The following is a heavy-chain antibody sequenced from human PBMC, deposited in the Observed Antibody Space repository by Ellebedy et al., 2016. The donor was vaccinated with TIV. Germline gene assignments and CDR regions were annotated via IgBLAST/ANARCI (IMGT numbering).Heavy chain of an antibody. D-gene: IGHD3-22*01. V-gene: IGHV4-4*07. CDR2: IYTSGST. J-gene: IGHJ4*02. CDR3: AGPSGDYDSSGFDY. Sequence: SETLSLXXTVSGGSISSYYWSWIRQPAGKGLEWIGRIYTSGSTNYNPSLKSRVTMSVDTSKNQFSLKLSSVTAADTAVYYCAGPSGDYDSSGFDYWGQGTLVTVSS. CDR1: GGSISSYY.